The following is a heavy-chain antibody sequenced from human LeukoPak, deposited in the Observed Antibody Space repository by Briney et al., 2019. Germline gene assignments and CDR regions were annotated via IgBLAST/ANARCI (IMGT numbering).Heavy chain of an antibody. Sequence: PSETLSLTCAVYNGSFSGYYWSWIRQSPEKGLEWIGEVNHGGDTNYNPSLRSRVTISLDTSKNQFSLKLRSVTAADTAIYNCARAAGNGGGGFDRWGQGAMVSV. D-gene: IGHD3-16*01. CDR2: VNHGGDT. CDR3: ARAAGNGGGGFDR. J-gene: IGHJ5*02. CDR1: NGSFSGYY. V-gene: IGHV4-34*01.